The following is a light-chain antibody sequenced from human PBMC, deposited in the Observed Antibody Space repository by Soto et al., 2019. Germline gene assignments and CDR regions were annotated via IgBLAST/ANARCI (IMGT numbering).Light chain of an antibody. J-gene: IGLJ2*01. CDR2: DTS. V-gene: IGLV7-46*01. Sequence: QAVVTQEPSLTVSXXXTVXXXCGSSTGAVTSGHYPYWFQQKPGQAPRTLIYDTSNKHSWTPARFSGSLLGGKAALTLSGAQPEDEAEYYCLLSYSGARPVVFGGGTKLTVL. CDR1: TGAVTSGHY. CDR3: LLSYSGARPVV.